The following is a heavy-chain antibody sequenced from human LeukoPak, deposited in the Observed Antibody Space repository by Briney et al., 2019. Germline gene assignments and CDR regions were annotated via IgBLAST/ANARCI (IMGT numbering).Heavy chain of an antibody. CDR3: AKDGIAASGWYADY. CDR1: GFTFSSYG. Sequence: GGSLRLSCVASGFTFSSYGMHWVRQAPGKGLEWVAFIRYDGSNQYYADSVKGRFTISRDNSKNTLYLQMNSLRAEDTAVYYCAKDGIAASGWYADYWGQGTLVTVSS. D-gene: IGHD6-19*01. J-gene: IGHJ4*02. CDR2: IRYDGSNQ. V-gene: IGHV3-30*02.